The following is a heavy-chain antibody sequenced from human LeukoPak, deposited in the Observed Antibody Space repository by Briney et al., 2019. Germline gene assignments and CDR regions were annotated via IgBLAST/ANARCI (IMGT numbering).Heavy chain of an antibody. CDR2: ISYDGGKQ. CDR3: ARAAGKENGYDFWFEH. V-gene: IGHV3-30*04. Sequence: GGSLRLSCAASGFTFNSYDMHWVRQAPGKGLEWVAVISYDGGKQYYADSVKGRFTISRDNSKSTLYLQMNSLRAEDTAVYYCARAAGKENGYDFWFEHWGQGTLVTVSS. CDR1: GFTFNSYD. D-gene: IGHD3-3*01. J-gene: IGHJ5*02.